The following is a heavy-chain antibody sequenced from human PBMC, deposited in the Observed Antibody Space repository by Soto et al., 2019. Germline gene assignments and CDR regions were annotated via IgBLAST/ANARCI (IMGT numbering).Heavy chain of an antibody. CDR3: AADPGSGSYYDRLYYFDY. J-gene: IGHJ4*02. V-gene: IGHV1-58*01. CDR1: GFTFASSA. CDR2: IVVGSGNT. D-gene: IGHD1-26*01. Sequence: SVKVSCKASGFTFASSAVQWVRQARGQRLEWIGWIVVGSGNTNYAQKFQERVTITRDMSTSTAYMELSSLRSEDTAVYYCAADPGSGSYYDRLYYFDYWGQGTLVTVSS.